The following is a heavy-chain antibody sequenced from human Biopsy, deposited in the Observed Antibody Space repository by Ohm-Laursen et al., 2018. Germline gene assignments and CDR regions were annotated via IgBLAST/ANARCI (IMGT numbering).Heavy chain of an antibody. CDR2: ISPSAATT. J-gene: IGHJ6*02. CDR1: GNTFATYH. D-gene: IGHD5-24*01. V-gene: IGHV1-46*01. Sequence: SSVKVSCKASGNTFATYHIHWVRQAPGQGLEWMGAISPSAATTSFSQKFQGRITMTRDTSTGTVYMDLNSLGSEDTAVYYCARAGVGSDGTDSYYYGMDVWGPGTTVTVSS. CDR3: ARAGVGSDGTDSYYYGMDV.